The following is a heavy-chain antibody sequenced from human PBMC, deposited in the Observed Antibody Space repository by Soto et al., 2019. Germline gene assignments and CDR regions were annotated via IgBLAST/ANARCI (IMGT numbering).Heavy chain of an antibody. J-gene: IGHJ6*02. V-gene: IGHV4-34*01. CDR3: ASWRYSNYYYYYGMDV. Sequence: PXGTLSLTCAVYGGSFSGYYWSWIRQPPGKGLEWIGEINHSVSTNYNPSLKSRVTISVDTSKNQFSLKLSSVTAADTAVYYCASWRYSNYYYYYGMDVWGQGTTVTVSS. CDR2: INHSVST. D-gene: IGHD4-4*01. CDR1: GGSFSGYY.